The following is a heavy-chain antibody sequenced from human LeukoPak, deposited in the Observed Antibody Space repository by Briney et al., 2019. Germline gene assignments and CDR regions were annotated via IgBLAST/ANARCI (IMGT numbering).Heavy chain of an antibody. V-gene: IGHV3-23*01. CDR3: AKLQNVVVANTWNWIGP. J-gene: IGHJ5*02. CDR1: GFAFSNYA. CDR2: ISGFNT. D-gene: IGHD3-22*01. Sequence: PGGSLRLSCTTSGFAFSNYAMNWVRQAPGKGPEWVSGISGFNTYYADSVRGRFTISRDNSKDTLYPQMNSLEDVDTAVYYCAKLQNVVVANTWNWIGPWGQGTLVTVSS.